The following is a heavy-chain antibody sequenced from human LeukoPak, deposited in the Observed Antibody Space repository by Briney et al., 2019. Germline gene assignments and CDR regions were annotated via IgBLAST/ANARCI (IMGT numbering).Heavy chain of an antibody. V-gene: IGHV3-23*01. Sequence: GGSLRLSCAGSGITFSSYGMSWVRQAPGKGPEWVSSISSTGSTTYYADSVKGRFTISRDNSKNTLYLQMNSLRAEDTAIYYCAKNGDRGAYCTGGTCYPYFYYYMDVWGKGTTVTI. D-gene: IGHD2-15*01. J-gene: IGHJ6*03. CDR2: ISSTGSTT. CDR3: AKNGDRGAYCTGGTCYPYFYYYMDV. CDR1: GITFSSYG.